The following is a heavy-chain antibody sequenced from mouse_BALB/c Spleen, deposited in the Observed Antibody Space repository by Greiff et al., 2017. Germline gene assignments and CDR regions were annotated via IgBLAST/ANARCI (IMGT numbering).Heavy chain of an antibody. CDR2: ISYSGST. V-gene: IGHV3-2*02. CDR1: GYSITSDYA. CDR3: ARGGDYDVRTGYYFDY. J-gene: IGHJ2*01. D-gene: IGHD2-4*01. Sequence: EVKLVESGPGLVKPSQSLSLTCTVTGYSITSDYAWNWIRQFPGNKLEWMGYISYSGSTSYNPSLKSRISITRDTSKNQFFLQLNSVTTEDTATYYCARGGDYDVRTGYYFDYWGQGTTLTVSS.